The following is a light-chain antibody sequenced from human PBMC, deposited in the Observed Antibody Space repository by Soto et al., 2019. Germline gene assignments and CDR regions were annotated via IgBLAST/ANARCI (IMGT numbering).Light chain of an antibody. V-gene: IGLV2-14*01. CDR3: NSYTSSNTFV. Sequence: QSVLTQPASVSGSPGQSITISCTGTSSDVGGYNYVSWYQHRPGKAPKLVIYEDSNRPSGVSNRFSGSKSGNTASLTISGLQAEDEADYYCNSYTSSNTFVFGTGTKVTVL. CDR2: EDS. CDR1: SSDVGGYNY. J-gene: IGLJ1*01.